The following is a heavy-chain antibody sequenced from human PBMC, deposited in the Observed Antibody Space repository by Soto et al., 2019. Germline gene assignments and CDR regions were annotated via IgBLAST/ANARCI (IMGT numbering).Heavy chain of an antibody. CDR2: LNHSGTT. V-gene: IGHV4-34*01. Sequence: QVQLQQWGAGLLKPSETLSLTCAVNGGSFSGYFWTWIRQPPGKGLEWIGELNHSGTTNYNPSLKSRVTISGDTSKSQFSLKLSSVTAADTAWYYCARRCEYRTSGRDHFDYWDQGTLVTVSS. J-gene: IGHJ4*02. CDR3: ARRCEYRTSGRDHFDY. D-gene: IGHD3-16*02. CDR1: GGSFSGYF.